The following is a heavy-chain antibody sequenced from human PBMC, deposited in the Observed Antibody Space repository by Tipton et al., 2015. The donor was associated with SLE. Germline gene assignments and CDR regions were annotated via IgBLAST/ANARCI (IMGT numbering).Heavy chain of an antibody. Sequence: GLVKPSETLSLTCTVSGGSLRTYYWSWMRQPPGKGLEWIGYIYYSGSTNYNPSLKSRVTISVDTSKNQFSLRLSSVTTADTAVYYCARVVYSFSDAFDIWGQGTLVTVSS. CDR2: IYYSGST. CDR1: GGSLRTYY. J-gene: IGHJ3*02. CDR3: ARVVYSFSDAFDI. V-gene: IGHV4-59*01. D-gene: IGHD6-13*01.